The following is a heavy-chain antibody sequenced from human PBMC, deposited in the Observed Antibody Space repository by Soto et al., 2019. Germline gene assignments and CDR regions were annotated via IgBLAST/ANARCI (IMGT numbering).Heavy chain of an antibody. D-gene: IGHD6-19*01. CDR1: GFTFSNYW. Sequence: PRGSLRLSCAASGFTFSNYWMHWVRQAPGKGLVWVSRINSDGSSTSYADSVKGRFTISRDNAKNTLYLQMNSLRAEDTAVYYCVRALAVAGTGGYYWGQGTLVTVSS. V-gene: IGHV3-74*01. CDR2: INSDGSST. CDR3: VRALAVAGTGGYY. J-gene: IGHJ4*02.